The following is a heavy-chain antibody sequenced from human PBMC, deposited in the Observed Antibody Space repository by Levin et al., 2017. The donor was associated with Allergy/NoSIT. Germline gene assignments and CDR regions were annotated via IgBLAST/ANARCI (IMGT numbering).Heavy chain of an antibody. CDR1: GFTFSSYA. J-gene: IGHJ4*02. CDR3: AKVRVVPAAVLYYFDY. V-gene: IGHV3-23*01. Sequence: GESLKISCAASGFTFSSYAMSWVRQAPGKGLEWVSAISGSGGSTYYADSVKGRFTISRDNSKNTLYLQMNSLRAEDTAVYYCAKVRVVPAAVLYYFDYWGQGTLVTVSS. D-gene: IGHD2-2*02. CDR2: ISGSGGST.